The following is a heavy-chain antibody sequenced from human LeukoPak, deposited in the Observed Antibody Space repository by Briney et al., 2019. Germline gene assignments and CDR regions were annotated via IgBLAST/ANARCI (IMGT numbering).Heavy chain of an antibody. D-gene: IGHD2-2*01. V-gene: IGHV1-8*02. J-gene: IGHJ6*02. CDR3: ARGDFVVVPAATRTYYYGMDV. CDR2: MNPNSGNT. Sequence: ASVRVSCKASGGTFSSYAISWVRQAPGQGLEWMGWMNPNSGNTGYAQKFQGRVTMTRNTSISTAYMELSSLRSEDTAVYYCARGDFVVVPAATRTYYYGMDVWGQGTTVTVSS. CDR1: GGTFSSYA.